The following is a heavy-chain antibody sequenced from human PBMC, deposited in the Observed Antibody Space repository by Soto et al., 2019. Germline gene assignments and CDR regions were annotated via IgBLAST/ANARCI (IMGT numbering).Heavy chain of an antibody. CDR2: MNPNSGNT. Sequence: QVQLVQSGAQVKKPGASVKVSCKASGYTFGNNDISWVRQATGQGLEWMGWMNPNSGNTGYAQKFQGRVSMTRNTSITTAYLELSSLRSDDTAIYFCARMATSGTLNSFDPWGQGTLVIVSS. CDR1: GYTFGNND. J-gene: IGHJ5*02. CDR3: ARMATSGTLNSFDP. V-gene: IGHV1-8*01.